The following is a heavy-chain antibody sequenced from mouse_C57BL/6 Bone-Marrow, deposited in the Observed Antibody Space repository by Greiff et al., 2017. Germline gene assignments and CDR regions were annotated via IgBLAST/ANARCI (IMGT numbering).Heavy chain of an antibody. J-gene: IGHJ3*01. CDR1: GYAFSSSW. Sequence: QVQLQQSGPELVKPGASVKISCKASGYAFSSSWMNWVKQRPGKGLEWIGRIYPGDGDTNYNGKFKGKATLTADKSYSTAYMQLSSLTSEDSAVYFCALRFAYWGQGTLVTVSA. CDR3: ALRFAY. CDR2: IYPGDGDT. V-gene: IGHV1-82*01.